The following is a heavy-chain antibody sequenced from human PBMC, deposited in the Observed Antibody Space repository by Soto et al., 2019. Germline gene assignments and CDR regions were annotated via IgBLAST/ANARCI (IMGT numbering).Heavy chain of an antibody. D-gene: IGHD3-22*01. CDR1: GGSISSGDYY. CDR3: AREGYYDSSGYPAFDAFDI. J-gene: IGHJ3*02. Sequence: SETLSLTCTVSGGSISSGDYYWSWIRQPPGKGLEWIGYIYYSGSTYYNPSLKSRVTISVDTSKNQFSLKLSSVTAADTAVYYCAREGYYDSSGYPAFDAFDIWGQGTMVTVSS. V-gene: IGHV4-30-4*01. CDR2: IYYSGST.